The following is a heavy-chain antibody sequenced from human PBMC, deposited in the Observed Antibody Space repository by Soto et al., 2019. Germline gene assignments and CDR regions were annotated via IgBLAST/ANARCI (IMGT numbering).Heavy chain of an antibody. D-gene: IGHD2-2*02. CDR3: AKDLWVSIGAIEGYYFDY. J-gene: IGHJ4*02. CDR2: ISGSGGST. CDR1: GFTFSSYA. Sequence: GGPLRLSCAASGFTFSSYAMSWVRQAPGKGLEWVSAISGSGGSTYYADSVKGRFTISRDNSKNMLYLQMNSLRAEDTAVYYCAKDLWVSIGAIEGYYFDYWGQGTLVTSPQ. V-gene: IGHV3-23*01.